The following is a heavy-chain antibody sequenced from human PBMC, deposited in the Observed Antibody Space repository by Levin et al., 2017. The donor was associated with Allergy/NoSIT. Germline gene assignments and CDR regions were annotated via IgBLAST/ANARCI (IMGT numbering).Heavy chain of an antibody. CDR2: VSNDGKNK. V-gene: IGHV3-30*18. CDR3: AKPRARYSERNARWGYGMDV. CDR1: GYTFNAYA. Sequence: GGSLRLSCAASGYTFNAYAIAWVRQAPGKGLEWVAVVSNDGKNKYYTDSVKGRFSISRDSSEKTVQLQMNSLRSEDTAVYVCAKPRARYSERNARWGYGMDVWGQGTTVIVSS. J-gene: IGHJ6*02. D-gene: IGHD3-10*01.